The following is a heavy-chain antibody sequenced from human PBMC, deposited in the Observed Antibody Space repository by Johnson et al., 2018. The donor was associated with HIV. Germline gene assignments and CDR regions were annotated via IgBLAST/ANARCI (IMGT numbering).Heavy chain of an antibody. CDR3: AKDRSVGGYFPDSVEI. D-gene: IGHD1-26*01. Sequence: EVQLVESGGGLVQPGRSLRLSCAASGFTFDDYAMHWVRQAPGKGLEWVSGICWNCGSIGYADSVKGRFTISRDNAKTSLYLQMNSLGAEDTAVYYCAKDRSVGGYFPDSVEIWDKGKMLTVSA. CDR1: GFTFDDYA. V-gene: IGHV3-9*01. CDR2: ICWNCGSI. J-gene: IGHJ3*02.